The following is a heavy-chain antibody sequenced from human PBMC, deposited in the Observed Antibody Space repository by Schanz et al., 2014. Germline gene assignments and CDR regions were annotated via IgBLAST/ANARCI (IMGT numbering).Heavy chain of an antibody. D-gene: IGHD3-10*01. V-gene: IGHV3-23*04. CDR3: AKYRGYYRVSGSYRELEY. J-gene: IGHJ4*02. Sequence: VQLVESGGGLVKPGGFLRLSCAASGFTFSDAWMSWVRQAPGKGLEWVSVIGVDGTTTYYADSVKGRFTISRDNSKNTLYLQMNSLRPEDTAVYYCAKYRGYYRVSGSYRELEYWGQGTLVTVSS. CDR2: IGVDGTTT. CDR1: GFTFSDAW.